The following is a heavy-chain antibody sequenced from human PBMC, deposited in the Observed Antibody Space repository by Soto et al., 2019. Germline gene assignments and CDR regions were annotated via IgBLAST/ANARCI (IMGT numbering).Heavy chain of an antibody. CDR3: ARDLACPSRRCYSDIWFDP. CDR2: IYYSGST. V-gene: IGHV4-31*03. J-gene: IGHJ5*02. CDR1: GCSISGAYY. Sequence: PSGTRSLPFTVSGCSISGAYYWSWVRQHPGKGLEWIGYIYYSGSTLYNPSLKGRVSISAVSSGNYFSLKLTYVTAADTAVYYCARDLACPSRRCYSDIWFDPWGQGILVTVSS. D-gene: IGHD2-2*01.